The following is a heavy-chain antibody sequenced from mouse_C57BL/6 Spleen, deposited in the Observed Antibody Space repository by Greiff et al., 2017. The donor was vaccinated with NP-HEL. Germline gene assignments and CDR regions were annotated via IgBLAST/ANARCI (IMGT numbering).Heavy chain of an antibody. J-gene: IGHJ4*01. CDR3: ARGRYDYYAMDY. CDR2: ISYDGSN. CDR1: GYSITSGYY. Sequence: ESGPGLVKPSQSLSLTCSVTGYSITSGYYWNWIRQFPGNKLEWMGYISYDGSNNYNPSLKNRISITRDTSKNQFFLKLNSVTTEDTATYYCARGRYDYYAMDYWGQGTSVTVSS. V-gene: IGHV3-6*01.